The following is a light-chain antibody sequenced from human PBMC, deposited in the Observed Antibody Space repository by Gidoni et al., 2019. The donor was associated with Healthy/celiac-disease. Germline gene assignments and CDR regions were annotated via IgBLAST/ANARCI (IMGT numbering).Light chain of an antibody. Sequence: DIQMTQSPSTLSASVGDRVTITCRASQSSSSWLAWYQQKPGKAPKLLIYKASSLESGVPSRFSGSASCTEFTLTISSLQPDDFATYYCQQYNSYSPYTFGQGTKLEIK. CDR2: KAS. CDR3: QQYNSYSPYT. CDR1: QSSSSW. J-gene: IGKJ2*01. V-gene: IGKV1-5*03.